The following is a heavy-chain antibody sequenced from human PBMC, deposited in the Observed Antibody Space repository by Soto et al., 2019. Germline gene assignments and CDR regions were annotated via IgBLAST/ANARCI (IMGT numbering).Heavy chain of an antibody. CDR1: GDTISTGGYT. CDR3: ARGRTSSPTPGDY. J-gene: IGHJ4*02. CDR2: IYHSGST. V-gene: IGHV4-30-2*01. Sequence: SETLSLTCDVSGDTISTGGYTWAWIRQPPGKGLEWIGYIYHSGSTYYNPSLKSRVTISVDTSKNQFSLKLSSVTAADTAVYYCARGRTSSPTPGDYWGQGTLVTVSS. D-gene: IGHD2-2*01.